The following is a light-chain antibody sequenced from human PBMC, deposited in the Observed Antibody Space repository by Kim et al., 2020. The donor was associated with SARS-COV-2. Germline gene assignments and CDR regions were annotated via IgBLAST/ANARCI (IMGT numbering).Light chain of an antibody. J-gene: IGKJ1*01. V-gene: IGKV3-15*01. CDR1: QSVSSN. CDR2: GAS. CDR3: QQYNNWPQT. Sequence: SPGERATLPCRASQSVSSNLAWYQQKPGQAPRLLIYGASTRATGIPARFSGSGSGTAFTLTISSLQSEDFAVYYCQQYNNWPQTFGQGTKVDIK.